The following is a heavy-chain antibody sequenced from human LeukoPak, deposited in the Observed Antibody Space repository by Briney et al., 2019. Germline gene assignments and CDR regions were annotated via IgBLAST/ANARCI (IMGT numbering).Heavy chain of an antibody. CDR1: GYTFTSYR. V-gene: IGHV1-18*01. CDR2: ISAYNGNT. Sequence: ASVKVSCMPSGYTFTSYRICWVRQAPRQGLEWMGWISAYNGNTSYAQKLQGRVTMTTDTSTSTAYMELRRLRSDDTAVYYCASYTGHLIIVGATAAFDIWGQGTMVTVSS. J-gene: IGHJ3*02. CDR3: ASYTGHLIIVGATAAFDI. D-gene: IGHD1-26*01.